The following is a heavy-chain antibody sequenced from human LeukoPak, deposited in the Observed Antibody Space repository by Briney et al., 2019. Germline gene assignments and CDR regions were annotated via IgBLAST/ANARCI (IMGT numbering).Heavy chain of an antibody. CDR1: GGSISSGGYY. Sequence: SQTLSLTCAVSGGSISSGGYYWSWLRQHPGKGLEWIGYIYYSGSTYHNPSLKSRVTISVDTSKNQFSLKLSSVTAADTAVYYCARGPYNWNYGAYFDYWGQGTLVTVSS. D-gene: IGHD1-7*01. CDR2: IYYSGST. CDR3: ARGPYNWNYGAYFDY. J-gene: IGHJ4*02. V-gene: IGHV4-31*11.